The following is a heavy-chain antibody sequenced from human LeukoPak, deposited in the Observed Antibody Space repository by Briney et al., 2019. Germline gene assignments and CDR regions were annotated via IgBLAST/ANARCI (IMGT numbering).Heavy chain of an antibody. D-gene: IGHD6-13*01. Sequence: PSETLSLTCTVSGGSISSYYWSWIRQPPGKGLEWIGYIYYSGSTNYNPSLKSRVTISVDTSKNQFSLKLSSVTAADTAVYYCAREAAAAGTLYYYYMDVWGKGTTVTVSS. CDR2: IYYSGST. CDR3: AREAAAAGTLYYYYMDV. J-gene: IGHJ6*03. V-gene: IGHV4-59*01. CDR1: GGSISSYY.